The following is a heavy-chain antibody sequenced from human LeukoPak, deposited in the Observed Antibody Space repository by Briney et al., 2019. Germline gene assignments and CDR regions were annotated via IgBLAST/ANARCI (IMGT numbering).Heavy chain of an antibody. CDR2: ISYYGSNK. CDR1: GFTFSSYG. Sequence: PGRSLRLSCAASGFTFSSYGMHGVRQAPGRGLEGVAVISYYGSNKYYADSVKGRFTISRDNSKNTLYLQMNSLRAEDTAVYYCAKDPVVAAAGYYYFDYWGQGTLVTVSS. V-gene: IGHV3-30*18. CDR3: AKDPVVAAAGYYYFDY. D-gene: IGHD6-13*01. J-gene: IGHJ4*02.